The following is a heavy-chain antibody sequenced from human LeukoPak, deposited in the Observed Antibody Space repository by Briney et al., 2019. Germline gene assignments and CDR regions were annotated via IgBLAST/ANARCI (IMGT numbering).Heavy chain of an antibody. V-gene: IGHV4-4*07. CDR3: ARAPVAGYFDY. D-gene: IGHD6-19*01. CDR2: IYTGGSI. CDR1: GGSISSYY. J-gene: IGHJ4*02. Sequence: SETLSLTCTVSGGSISSYYWSWIRQSAGKRLEWIGRIYTGGSINYNPSLKSRVTMSEDTSNNQFSLKLSSVTAADTAMYYCARAPVAGYFDYWGQGTLVTVSS.